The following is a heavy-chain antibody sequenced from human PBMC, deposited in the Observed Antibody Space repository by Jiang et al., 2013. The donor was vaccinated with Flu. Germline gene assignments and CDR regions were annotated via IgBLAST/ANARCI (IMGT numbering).Heavy chain of an antibody. CDR2: ITGSGGST. Sequence: VQLVESGGGLVQPGGSLRLSCAASGFTFSRYAINWVRQAPGKGLEWVSVITGSGGSTFYADSVKGRFTISRDNSKNTLYMQMNSLRAEDTAVYYCAKVLRGFSPFDYWGQGTLVIVSP. J-gene: IGHJ4*02. CDR1: GFTFSRYA. V-gene: IGHV3-23*04. CDR3: AKVLRGFSPFDY. D-gene: IGHD3-22*01.